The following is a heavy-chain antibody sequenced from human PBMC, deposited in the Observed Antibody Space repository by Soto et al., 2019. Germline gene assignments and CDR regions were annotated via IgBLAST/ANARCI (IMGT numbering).Heavy chain of an antibody. D-gene: IGHD5-12*01. Sequence: PGGSLRLSCAASGFTFRTYDVTWVRQAPRKGLEWVSSISGSGISTFYADSVKGRFTISRDNSKNTVYLQMDTLRAEDTAIYYCAREFRGYDWRFDPWGQGTLVSVSS. CDR3: AREFRGYDWRFDP. CDR1: GFTFRTYD. V-gene: IGHV3-23*01. J-gene: IGHJ5*02. CDR2: ISGSGIST.